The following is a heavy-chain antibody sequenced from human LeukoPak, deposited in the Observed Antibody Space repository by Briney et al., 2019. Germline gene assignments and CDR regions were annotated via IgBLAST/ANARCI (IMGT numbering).Heavy chain of an antibody. CDR2: INPNSGGT. J-gene: IGHJ6*03. V-gene: IGHV1-2*02. Sequence: ASVKVSCKASGYTFTSYAMHWVRQAPGQGLEWMGWINPNSGGTNYAQKFQGRVTMTRDTSISTAYMELSRLRSDDTAVYYCASQSPSTSNVYYYYMDVWGKGTTVTVSS. CDR1: GYTFTSYA. CDR3: ASQSPSTSNVYYYYMDV. D-gene: IGHD2-2*01.